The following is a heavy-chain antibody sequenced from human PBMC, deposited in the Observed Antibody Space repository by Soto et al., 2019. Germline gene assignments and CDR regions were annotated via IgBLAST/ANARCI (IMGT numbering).Heavy chain of an antibody. V-gene: IGHV4-34*01. J-gene: IGHJ6*02. CDR2: INHSGST. CDR3: ARGYGNYYYGMDV. CDR1: GGSFSGYY. D-gene: IGHD4-17*01. Sequence: SETLSLTCAVYGGSFSGYYWSWIRQPPGKGLEWIGEINHSGSTNYNPSLKSRVTTSVDTSKNQFSLKLSSVTAADTAVYYCARGYGNYYYGMDVWGQGTTVTVSS.